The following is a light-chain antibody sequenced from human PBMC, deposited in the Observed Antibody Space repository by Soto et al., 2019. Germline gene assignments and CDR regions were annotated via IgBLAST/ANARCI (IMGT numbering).Light chain of an antibody. V-gene: IGKV1-39*01. CDR2: AAS. Sequence: DIQMTQSPSSLSASVGDRVTITCRASQSISSYLNWYQQKPGKAPKLLIYAASSLQSGVPSRLRRSGYGKEFTLNTSSLERDNFATYYCQQSYSTPLHFGGGTNVDIK. CDR3: QQSYSTPLH. CDR1: QSISSY. J-gene: IGKJ4*01.